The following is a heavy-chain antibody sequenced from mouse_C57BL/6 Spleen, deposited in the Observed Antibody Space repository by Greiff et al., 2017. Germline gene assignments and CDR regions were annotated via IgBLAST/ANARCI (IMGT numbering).Heavy chain of an antibody. V-gene: IGHV5-6*02. CDR1: GFTFSSYG. D-gene: IGHD2-3*01. CDR2: ISSGGSYT. CDR3: ARRGDGYYVGEFYAMDY. Sequence: EVKLVESGGDLVKPGGSLKLSCAASGFTFSSYGMSWVRQTPDKRLEWVATISSGGSYTYYPDSVKGRVTISRDKAKNTLYLQRSSLKSEDTAMYYCARRGDGYYVGEFYAMDYWGQGTSVTVSS. J-gene: IGHJ4*01.